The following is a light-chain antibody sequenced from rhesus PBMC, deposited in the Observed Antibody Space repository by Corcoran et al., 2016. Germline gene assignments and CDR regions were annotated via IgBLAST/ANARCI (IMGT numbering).Light chain of an antibody. J-gene: IGKJ1*01. V-gene: IGKV1-19*01. CDR3: QQYDDLPRT. CDR2: YAS. CDR1: QGISRW. Sequence: DIQMTQSPSSLSASVGDKVTITCHASQGISRWLAWYHQKPGKAPKPLINYASRLQSGVPSRFIGMGSGTDYTLTISSLQPEDFATYYSQQYDDLPRTFGQGTKVEIK.